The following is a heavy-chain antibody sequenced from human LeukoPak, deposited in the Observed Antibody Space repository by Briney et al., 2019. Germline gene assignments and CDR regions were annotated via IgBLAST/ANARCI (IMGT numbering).Heavy chain of an antibody. CDR3: ARDRPTIWSGYYWSAY. V-gene: IGHV3-23*01. D-gene: IGHD3-3*01. CDR1: GFTFSRYD. J-gene: IGHJ4*02. CDR2: ISGSGDST. Sequence: GGSLRLSCAASGFTFSRYDMSWVRQAPGKGLEWVSAISGSGDSTHYADSVKGRFTISRDNSKNTLYLQMNSLRAEDTAVYYCARDRPTIWSGYYWSAYWGQGTLVTVSS.